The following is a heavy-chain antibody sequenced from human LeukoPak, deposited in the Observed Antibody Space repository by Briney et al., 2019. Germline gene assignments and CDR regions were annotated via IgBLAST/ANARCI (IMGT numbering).Heavy chain of an antibody. CDR1: GFTFSDYY. V-gene: IGHV3-11*01. J-gene: IGHJ4*02. CDR2: ISSSGSTI. CDR3: ARDREAERYSSSWYGRSCRY. Sequence: GGSLRLSCAASGFTFSDYYMSWIRQAPGKGLEWVSYISSSGSTIYYADSVKGRFTISRDNAKNSLYLQMNSLRAEDTAVYYCARDREAERYSSSWYGRSCRYWGQGTLVTVSS. D-gene: IGHD6-13*01.